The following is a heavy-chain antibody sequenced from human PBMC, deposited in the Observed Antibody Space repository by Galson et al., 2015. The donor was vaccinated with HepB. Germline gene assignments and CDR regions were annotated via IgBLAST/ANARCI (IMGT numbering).Heavy chain of an antibody. V-gene: IGHV4-39*01. CDR3: ASWARSCTSTTCQGWYFDL. CDR1: GDSISSSGYF. D-gene: IGHD2-2*01. CDR2: IYYRGST. J-gene: IGHJ2*01. Sequence: LTCTVSGDSISSSGYFWGWIRQPPGKGLEWIGSIYYRGSTYYNPSLKSRVTMSVDTSKNQFSLKLSSVTAADTAVYYCASWARSCTSTTCQGWYFDLWGRGTLVTVST.